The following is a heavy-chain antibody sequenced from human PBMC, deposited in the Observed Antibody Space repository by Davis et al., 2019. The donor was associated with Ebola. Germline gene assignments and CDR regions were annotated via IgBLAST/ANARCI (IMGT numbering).Heavy chain of an antibody. V-gene: IGHV1-46*01. J-gene: IGHJ4*02. Sequence: ASVKVSCKASGYTFTSYYMHWVRQAPGQGLEWMGIINPSGGSTSYAQKFQGRVTMTRDTSTSTAYMELRSLRSDDTAVYYCARDRLAAAFDYWGQGTLVTVSS. D-gene: IGHD6-13*01. CDR1: GYTFTSYY. CDR2: INPSGGST. CDR3: ARDRLAAAFDY.